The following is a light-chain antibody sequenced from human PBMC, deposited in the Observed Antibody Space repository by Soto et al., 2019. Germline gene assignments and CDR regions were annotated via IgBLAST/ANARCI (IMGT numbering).Light chain of an antibody. J-gene: IGKJ2*01. V-gene: IGKV2-24*01. Sequence: DIVMTQTPLSSAVTLGQPASISCRSSQSLLHNDGNTYLSWLQQRPGQPPRLLIYKISKRFSGVPERFSGSGAGTDFTLKISRVEAEDVGVYYCMQATQFQHTFGQGTKLEIK. CDR1: QSLLHNDGNTY. CDR3: MQATQFQHT. CDR2: KIS.